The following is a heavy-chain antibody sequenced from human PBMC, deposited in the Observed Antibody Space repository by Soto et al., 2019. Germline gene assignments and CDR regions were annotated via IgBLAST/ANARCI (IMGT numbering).Heavy chain of an antibody. D-gene: IGHD3-3*01. V-gene: IGHV1-3*01. CDR3: ARDYDFWSGHHYYYYYGMDV. CDR1: GYTFTSYS. Sequence: ASVKVSCKASGYTFTSYSMHWVRQAPGQRLECMGWINAGNGNTKYSQKFQGRVTITRDTSASTAYMELSSLRSEDTAVYYCARDYDFWSGHHYYYYYGMDVWGQGTTVTVSS. J-gene: IGHJ6*02. CDR2: INAGNGNT.